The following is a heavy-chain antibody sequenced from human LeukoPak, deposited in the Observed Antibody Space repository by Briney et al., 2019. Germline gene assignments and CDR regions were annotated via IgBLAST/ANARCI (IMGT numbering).Heavy chain of an antibody. D-gene: IGHD2-2*01. Sequence: GSLRLSCAASGFTVSSNYMSWVRQAPGKGLEWVGRIKSKTDGGTTDYAAPVKGRFTISRDDSKNTLYLQMNSLKTEDTAVYYCTTSYCSSTSCASYYFDYWGQGTLVTVSS. CDR1: GFTVSSNY. J-gene: IGHJ4*02. CDR3: TTSYCSSTSCASYYFDY. V-gene: IGHV3-15*01. CDR2: IKSKTDGGTT.